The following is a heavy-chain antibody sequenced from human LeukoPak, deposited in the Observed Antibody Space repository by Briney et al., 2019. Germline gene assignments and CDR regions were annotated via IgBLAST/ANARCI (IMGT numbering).Heavy chain of an antibody. CDR2: ISSSSSYI. Sequence: GGSLRLSFAAAGFTFSSYSMNWVRQAPGKGLEWVSSISSSSSYIYYADSVKGRFTISRDNAKNSLYLQMNSLRAEDTAVYYCARSGPAAIWTPGPWGQGTLVTVS. D-gene: IGHD2-2*02. V-gene: IGHV3-21*01. CDR3: ARSGPAAIWTPGP. CDR1: GFTFSSYS. J-gene: IGHJ5*02.